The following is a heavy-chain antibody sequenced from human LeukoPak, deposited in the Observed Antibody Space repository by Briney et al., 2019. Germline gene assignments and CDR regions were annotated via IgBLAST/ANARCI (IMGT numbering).Heavy chain of an antibody. J-gene: IGHJ5*02. CDR1: GGSISSGGYY. V-gene: IGHV4-31*03. Sequence: SETLSLTCTVSGGSISSGGYYWSWIRQHPGKGLEWIGYIYYSGSTYYNPSLKSRVTISVDTSKNQFSLKLSSVTAADTAVYYCARGDSGYDYVWFDPWGQGTLVTVSS. CDR2: IYYSGST. D-gene: IGHD5-12*01. CDR3: ARGDSGYDYVWFDP.